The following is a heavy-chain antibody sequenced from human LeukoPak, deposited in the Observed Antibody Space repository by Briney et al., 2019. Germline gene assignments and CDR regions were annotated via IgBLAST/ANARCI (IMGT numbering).Heavy chain of an antibody. J-gene: IGHJ4*02. V-gene: IGHV3-33*01. CDR2: IWYDGSNK. D-gene: IGHD5-24*01. CDR3: ARDPSVEMATVIDY. Sequence: GGSLRLSCAASGFTFSSYGMHWVRQAPGKGLEWVAVIWYDGSNKYYADSVKGRSTISRDNSKNTLYLQMNSLRAEDTAVYYCARDPSVEMATVIDYWGQGTLVTVSS. CDR1: GFTFSSYG.